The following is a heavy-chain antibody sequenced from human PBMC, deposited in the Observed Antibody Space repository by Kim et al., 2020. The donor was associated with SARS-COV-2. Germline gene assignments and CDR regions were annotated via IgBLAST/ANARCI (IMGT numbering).Heavy chain of an antibody. CDR1: GFTFSSYG. Sequence: GGSLRLSCAASGFTFSSYGMHWVRQAPGKGLEWVAVIWYDGSNKYYADSVKGRFTISRDNSKNTLYLQMNSLRAEDTAVYYCAKCADPTAYDYYYGMDVWGQGTTVTVSS. V-gene: IGHV3-33*06. CDR2: IWYDGSNK. J-gene: IGHJ6*02. CDR3: AKCADPTAYDYYYGMDV. D-gene: IGHD2-21*01.